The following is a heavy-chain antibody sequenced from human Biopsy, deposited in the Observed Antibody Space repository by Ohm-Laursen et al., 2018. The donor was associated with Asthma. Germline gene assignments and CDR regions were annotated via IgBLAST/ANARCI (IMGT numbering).Heavy chain of an antibody. CDR3: VRHQYSSSWSTFDY. CDR2: MYHSGSP. D-gene: IGHD3-22*01. Sequence: SETLSLTCAVYGGSFSSNYWGWIRQPPGKGMEWIGSMYHSGSPYYHPSLKRRATISVDTSKNQLSLKMSSVTAADTAVYFCVRHQYSSSWSTFDYWGQGALVTVSS. V-gene: IGHV4-39*01. CDR1: GGSFSSNY. J-gene: IGHJ4*02.